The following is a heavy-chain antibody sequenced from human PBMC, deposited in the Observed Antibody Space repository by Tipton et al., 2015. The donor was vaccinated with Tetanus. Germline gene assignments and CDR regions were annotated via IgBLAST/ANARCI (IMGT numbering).Heavy chain of an antibody. Sequence: SLRLSCAASGFTFSSYGMHWVRQAPGKGLEWVAVISYDGSNKYYADSVKGRFTISRDNSKNTLYLQMNSLRAEDTAVYYCAKDQEWLVRNYYYGMDVWGQGTTVTVSS. CDR2: ISYDGSNK. J-gene: IGHJ6*02. V-gene: IGHV3-30*18. CDR3: AKDQEWLVRNYYYGMDV. D-gene: IGHD6-19*01. CDR1: GFTFSSYG.